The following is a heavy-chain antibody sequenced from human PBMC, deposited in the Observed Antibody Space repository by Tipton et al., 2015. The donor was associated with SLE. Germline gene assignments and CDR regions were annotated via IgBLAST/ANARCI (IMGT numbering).Heavy chain of an antibody. D-gene: IGHD3-3*01. CDR1: GGSISNDY. Sequence: TLSLTCTVSGGSISNDYWSWIRQPPGKGLGWIGFIYYSGSTNYNPSLTSRVTISVDTSKNQFSLKLTSVSAADTAVYYCARDRRFDFWSGCDYEGAYDLWGQGTLVTVSS. CDR3: ARDRRFDFWSGCDYEGAYDL. J-gene: IGHJ4*03. V-gene: IGHV4-59*01. CDR2: IYYSGST.